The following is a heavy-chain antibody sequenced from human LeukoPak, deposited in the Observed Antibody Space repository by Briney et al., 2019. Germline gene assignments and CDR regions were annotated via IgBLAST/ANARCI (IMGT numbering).Heavy chain of an antibody. D-gene: IGHD4-17*01. V-gene: IGHV3-30*03. CDR3: ARPQHGDLYAFDI. Sequence: GGSLRLSCAASGFTFSSYGMHWVRQAPGKGLEWVAVISYDGSTKYYGDSVKGRFTISRDSAKNTVYLQMNSLRAEDTAVYYCARPQHGDLYAFDIWGHGTMVTVSS. CDR1: GFTFSSYG. CDR2: ISYDGSTK. J-gene: IGHJ3*02.